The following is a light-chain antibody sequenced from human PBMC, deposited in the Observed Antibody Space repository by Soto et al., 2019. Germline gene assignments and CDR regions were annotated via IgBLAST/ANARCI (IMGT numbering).Light chain of an antibody. CDR2: EVS. J-gene: IGLJ1*01. Sequence: QSALTQPASVSGSPGQSITISCTGTSSDVGSYNLVSWYQQHPGKAPKLMIYEVSNRPSGVSNRFSGSKSGNTASLTISGRQAEDEADYYCCSYAGSSTYVFGTGTKLTVL. V-gene: IGLV2-23*02. CDR3: CSYAGSSTYV. CDR1: SSDVGSYNL.